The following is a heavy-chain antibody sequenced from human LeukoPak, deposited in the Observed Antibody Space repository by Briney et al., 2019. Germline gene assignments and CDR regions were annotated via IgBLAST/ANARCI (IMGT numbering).Heavy chain of an antibody. D-gene: IGHD1-7*01. V-gene: IGHV3-23*01. Sequence: GGSLRLSCAASGFTFSSSAMSWVRQAPGKGLYWVSAISGSGTGTYYADSVKGRFTISRDNSKNTLYLQMNSLRAEDTAVYCCAKGGGTGTRFDYWGQGTLVTVSS. CDR3: AKGGGTGTRFDY. CDR2: ISGSGTGT. CDR1: GFTFSSSA. J-gene: IGHJ4*02.